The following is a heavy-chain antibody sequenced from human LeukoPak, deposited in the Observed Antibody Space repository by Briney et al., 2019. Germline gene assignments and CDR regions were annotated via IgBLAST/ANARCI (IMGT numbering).Heavy chain of an antibody. V-gene: IGHV3-53*01. CDR3: ARDFRIGGV. J-gene: IGHJ6*02. CDR2: IHSGGNT. CDR1: GFTVSSSY. D-gene: IGHD3-16*01. Sequence: GGSLRLSCAVSGFTVSSSYMSWVRQAPGKGLEWVSVIHSGGNTYYADSVQGRFTISRDPSKNTVYLQMDSLRAEDTAVYYCARDFRIGGVWGQGTTVTVSS.